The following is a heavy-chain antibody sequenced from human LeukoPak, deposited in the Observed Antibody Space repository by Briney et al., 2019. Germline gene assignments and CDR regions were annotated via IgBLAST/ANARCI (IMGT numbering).Heavy chain of an antibody. D-gene: IGHD4-17*01. Sequence: ASVKVSCKASGYTFTGYYMHWVRQAPGQGLEWMGWINPNSGGTNYAQKFQGRVTVTRDTSISTAYMELSRLRSDDTAVYYCARDQRSGYGDYVGSMDVWGQGTTVTVSS. CDR1: GYTFTGYY. V-gene: IGHV1-2*02. J-gene: IGHJ6*02. CDR3: ARDQRSGYGDYVGSMDV. CDR2: INPNSGGT.